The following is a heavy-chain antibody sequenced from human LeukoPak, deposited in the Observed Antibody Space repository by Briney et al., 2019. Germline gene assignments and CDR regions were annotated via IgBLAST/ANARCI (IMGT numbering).Heavy chain of an antibody. CDR1: GFTFSSYA. V-gene: IGHV3-30*01. CDR3: ARTWVVAATYFDY. CDR2: ISYDGSNK. D-gene: IGHD2-15*01. Sequence: GGSLRLSCAASGFTFSSYAMHWVRQALGKGLEWVAVISYDGSNKYYADSVKGRFTISRDNSKNTLYLQMNSLRAEDTAVYYCARTWVVAATYFDYWGQGTLVTVSS. J-gene: IGHJ4*02.